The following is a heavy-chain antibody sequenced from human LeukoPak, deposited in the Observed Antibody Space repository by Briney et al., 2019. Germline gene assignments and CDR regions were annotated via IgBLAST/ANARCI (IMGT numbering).Heavy chain of an antibody. CDR3: ARRVAGPNDAFDV. D-gene: IGHD6-19*01. J-gene: IGHJ3*01. CDR2: IYSTGST. V-gene: IGHV4-4*07. CDR1: GVSVNNYY. Sequence: SSETLSLTCSVSGVSVNNYYWNWIRQPAGKGLEWIGRIYSTGSTDYNPSLKSRVTMSVDTSQNQFSLNMSSVTAADTAVYYCARRVAGPNDAFDVWGQETMVTVSS.